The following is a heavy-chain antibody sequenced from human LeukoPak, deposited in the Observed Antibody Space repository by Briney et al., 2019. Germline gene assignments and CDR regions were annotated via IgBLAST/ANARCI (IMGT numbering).Heavy chain of an antibody. J-gene: IGHJ1*01. CDR2: ISGSGGST. CDR3: AKEYSITIFGVVQNFPIEH. Sequence: GGSLRLSCAASGFTFSDYYMSWVRQAPGKGLEWVSAISGSGGSTYYADSVKGRFTISRDNSKNTPYLQMNSLRAEDTAVYYCAKEYSITIFGVVQNFPIEHWGQGTLVTVSS. V-gene: IGHV3-23*01. CDR1: GFTFSDYY. D-gene: IGHD3-3*01.